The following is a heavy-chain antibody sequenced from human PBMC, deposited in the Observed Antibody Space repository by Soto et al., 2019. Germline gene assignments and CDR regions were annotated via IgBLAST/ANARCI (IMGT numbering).Heavy chain of an antibody. CDR1: GFTFSNAW. CDR2: IKSKTDGGTT. CDR3: TTDYTTPGGNWFDP. D-gene: IGHD1-26*01. J-gene: IGHJ5*02. Sequence: GGSLRLSCAASGFTFSNAWMSWVRQAPGKGLEWVGRIKSKTDGGTTDYAAPVKGRFTISRDDSKNTLYLQMNSLKTEDTAVYYCTTDYTTPGGNWFDPWGQGTLVTVSS. V-gene: IGHV3-15*01.